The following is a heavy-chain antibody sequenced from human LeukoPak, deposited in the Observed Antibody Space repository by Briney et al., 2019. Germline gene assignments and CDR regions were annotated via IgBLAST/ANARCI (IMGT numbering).Heavy chain of an antibody. Sequence: PGGSLRLSSAASGLTFSNAWMNWVRQAPGKGLEWVGRIKSKTDGGTTDYAAPVKGRFTISRDDSKNTLYLQMNSLKTEDTAVYYCTIDGDYYDSSTNFDYWGQGTLVTVSS. J-gene: IGHJ4*02. CDR3: TIDGDYYDSSTNFDY. D-gene: IGHD3-22*01. V-gene: IGHV3-15*07. CDR1: GLTFSNAW. CDR2: IKSKTDGGTT.